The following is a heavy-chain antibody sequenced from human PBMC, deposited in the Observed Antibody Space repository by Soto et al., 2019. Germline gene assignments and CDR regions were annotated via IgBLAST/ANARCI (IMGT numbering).Heavy chain of an antibody. CDR3: PKRNSAYTGSDFDI. V-gene: IGHV3-23*01. D-gene: IGHD1-1*01. J-gene: IGHJ3*02. CDR2: ISGSGGST. CDR1: GGIFSDYA. Sequence: GGSLRLSCGVSGGIFSDYAMSWVRQAPGKGLEWVSGISGSGGSTYYAASVKGRFTISRDNSNNTLFLQMSGLRADDAAVYYCPKRNSAYTGSDFDIWGQGTMVTVS.